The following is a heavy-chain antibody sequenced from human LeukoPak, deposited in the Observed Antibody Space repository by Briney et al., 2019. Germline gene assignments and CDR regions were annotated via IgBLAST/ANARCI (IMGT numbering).Heavy chain of an antibody. CDR2: IYYSGST. D-gene: IGHD6-19*01. CDR3: ARSIAVAGTYYFDY. CDR1: GGSISSSSYY. Sequence: SETLSLTCTVSGGSISSSSYYWGWIRQPPGKGLEWIGSIYYSGSTYCNPSLKSRVTISVDTSKNQFSLKLSSVTAADTAVYYCARSIAVAGTYYFDYWGQGTLVTVSS. J-gene: IGHJ4*02. V-gene: IGHV4-39*01.